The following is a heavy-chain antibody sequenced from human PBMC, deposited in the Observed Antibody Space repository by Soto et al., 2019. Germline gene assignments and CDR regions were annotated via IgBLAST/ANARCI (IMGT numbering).Heavy chain of an antibody. CDR3: AKFNGVTIFGVDESPNMDV. CDR1: GFTFSSYA. Sequence: GGSLRLSCAASGFTFSSYAMSWVRQAPGKGLEWVSAISGSGGSTYYADSVKGRFTISRDNSKNTLYLQMNSLRADDTAVYYCAKFNGVTIFGVDESPNMDVWGKGTTVTVSS. V-gene: IGHV3-23*01. D-gene: IGHD3-3*01. J-gene: IGHJ6*03. CDR2: ISGSGGST.